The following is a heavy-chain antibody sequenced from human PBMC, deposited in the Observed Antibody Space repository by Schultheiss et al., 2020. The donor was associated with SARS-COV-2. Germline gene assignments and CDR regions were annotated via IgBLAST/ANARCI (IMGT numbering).Heavy chain of an antibody. CDR3: ARDHGQWELYDAFDI. D-gene: IGHD1-26*01. CDR1: GGSISSSSYY. V-gene: IGHV4-39*07. Sequence: SETLSLTCTVSGGSISSSSYYWGWIRQPPGKGLEWIGEINHSGSTNYNPSLKSRVTISVDTSKNQFSLKLSSVTAADTAVYYCARDHGQWELYDAFDIWGQGTMVTVSS. J-gene: IGHJ3*02. CDR2: INHSGST.